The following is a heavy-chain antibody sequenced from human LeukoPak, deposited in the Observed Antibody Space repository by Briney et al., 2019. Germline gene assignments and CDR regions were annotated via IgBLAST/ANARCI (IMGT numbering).Heavy chain of an antibody. CDR1: GYSISSGYY. V-gene: IGHV4-38-2*02. CDR2: IYHSGST. D-gene: IGHD6-6*01. J-gene: IGHJ4*02. Sequence: PSETLSLTCTVSGYSISSGYYWGWIRQPPGKGLEWIGSIYHSGSTYYNPSLKSRVTISVDTSKNQFSLKLSSVTAADTAVYYCARDPGIAARPFDYWGQGTLVTVSS. CDR3: ARDPGIAARPFDY.